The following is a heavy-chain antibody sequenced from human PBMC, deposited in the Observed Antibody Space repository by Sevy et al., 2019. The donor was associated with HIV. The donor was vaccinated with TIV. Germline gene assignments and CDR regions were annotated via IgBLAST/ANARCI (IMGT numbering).Heavy chain of an antibody. CDR2: IKSKTDGGTT. Sequence: GGSLRLSCAASGFTFSNAWMNWVRQAPGKGLEWVGRIKSKTDGGTTDYAAPVKGRFTISRDDSKNTLYLQMNSLKTEDTAVYYCTTDSRKMAWGYYFDYWGQGTLVTVSS. D-gene: IGHD3-16*01. V-gene: IGHV3-15*07. CDR1: GFTFSNAW. CDR3: TTDSRKMAWGYYFDY. J-gene: IGHJ4*02.